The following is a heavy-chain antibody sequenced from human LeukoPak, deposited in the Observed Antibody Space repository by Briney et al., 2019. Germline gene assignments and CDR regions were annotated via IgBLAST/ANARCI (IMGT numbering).Heavy chain of an antibody. D-gene: IGHD3-10*01. V-gene: IGHV4-59*01. CDR1: GGSISSYY. CDR3: ARGYYGSGVN. Sequence: SETLSLTCTVSGGSISSYYWSWIRQPPGKGLEWIGYIYYSGSTNYNPPLKSRVTISVDTSKNQFSLKLSSVTAADTAVYYCARGYYGSGVNWGQGTLVTVSS. CDR2: IYYSGST. J-gene: IGHJ4*02.